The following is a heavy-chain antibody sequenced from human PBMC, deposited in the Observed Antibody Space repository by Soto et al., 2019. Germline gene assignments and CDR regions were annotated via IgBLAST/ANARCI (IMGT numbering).Heavy chain of an antibody. D-gene: IGHD1-26*01. V-gene: IGHV3-74*01. CDR1: GFTFSSYA. CDR3: ARDFGEVGSTAAFDI. CDR2: IHNDGSRT. J-gene: IGHJ3*02. Sequence: GGSLRLSCAASGFTFSSYAMHWVRQAPGKGLVWVAHIHNDGSRTSYADSVKGRFTISRDNAKNTLYLQMNSLRAEDTAMYYCARDFGEVGSTAAFDIWGQGTMVTVSS.